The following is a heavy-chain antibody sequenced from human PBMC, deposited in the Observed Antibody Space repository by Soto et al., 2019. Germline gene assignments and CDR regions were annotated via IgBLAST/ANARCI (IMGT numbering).Heavy chain of an antibody. CDR2: IIPIFGTA. J-gene: IGHJ6*02. D-gene: IGHD6-13*01. CDR1: GGTFSSYA. Sequence: SVKVSCKASGGTFSSYAISWVRQAPGQGLEWMGGIIPIFGTANYAQKFQGRVTITADESTSTAYMELSSLRSEDTAVYYCARGPYSSSPNYYYGMDVWGQGTTVTVSS. V-gene: IGHV1-69*13. CDR3: ARGPYSSSPNYYYGMDV.